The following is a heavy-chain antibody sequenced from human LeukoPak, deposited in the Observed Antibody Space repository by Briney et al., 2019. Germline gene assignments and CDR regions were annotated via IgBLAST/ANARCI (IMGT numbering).Heavy chain of an antibody. CDR3: ARLFGWNYFDY. Sequence: SQTLSLTCTVSGGSISSSSYYWGGIRQPPGKGGEWIGSIYYSGSTYYNPSLKSRVTISVDTSKNQFSLKLSSVTAADTAVYYCARLFGWNYFDYWGQGTLVAVSS. CDR2: IYYSGST. J-gene: IGHJ4*02. D-gene: IGHD3-9*01. CDR1: GGSISSSSYY. V-gene: IGHV4-39*01.